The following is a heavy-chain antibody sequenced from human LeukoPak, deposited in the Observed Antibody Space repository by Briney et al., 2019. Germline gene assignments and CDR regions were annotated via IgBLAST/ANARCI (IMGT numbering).Heavy chain of an antibody. D-gene: IGHD6-19*01. Sequence: GRSLRLSCAASGFTFDDYAMHWVRQAPGKGLEWVSGISWNSGSIGYVDSVKGRFTISRDNAKNSLYLQMNSLRAEDTALYYCAKATYSSGWYSTFDYWGQGTLVTVSS. J-gene: IGHJ4*02. V-gene: IGHV3-9*01. CDR3: AKATYSSGWYSTFDY. CDR1: GFTFDDYA. CDR2: ISWNSGSI.